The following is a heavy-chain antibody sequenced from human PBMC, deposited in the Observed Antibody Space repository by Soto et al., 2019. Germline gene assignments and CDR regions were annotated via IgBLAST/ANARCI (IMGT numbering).Heavy chain of an antibody. Sequence: QVQLVESGGGMVQPGRSLRLSCAASGFTFTTYGMHWVRQAPGKGLEWVAIIWYDGTTKYYADSVKGRFTISRDNSKNTLYLQMNSLKAEDTAVYYCARAPAPTTVDYWGQGTLVTVSS. J-gene: IGHJ4*02. CDR3: ARAPAPTTVDY. CDR2: IWYDGTTK. D-gene: IGHD4-17*01. CDR1: GFTFTTYG. V-gene: IGHV3-33*01.